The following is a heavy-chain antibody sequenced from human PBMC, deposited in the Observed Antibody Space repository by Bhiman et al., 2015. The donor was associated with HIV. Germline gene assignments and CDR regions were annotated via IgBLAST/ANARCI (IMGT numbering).Heavy chain of an antibody. CDR2: IKQDGSEK. CDR3: ARDWVAVTGTPYDY. D-gene: IGHD6-19*01. Sequence: EVQLVESGGGLVQPGGSLRLSCAASGFSFSSYWMSWVRQAPGKGLEWVANIKQDGSEKYYVDSVKGRFTISRDNSKNTLYLQMNSLRAEDTAVYYCARDWVAVTGTPYDYWGQGTLVTVSS. CDR1: GFSFSSYW. J-gene: IGHJ4*02. V-gene: IGHV3-7*01.